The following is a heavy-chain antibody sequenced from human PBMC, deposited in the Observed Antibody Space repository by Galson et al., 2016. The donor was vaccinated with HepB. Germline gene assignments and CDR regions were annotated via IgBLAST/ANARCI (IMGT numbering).Heavy chain of an antibody. Sequence: SLRLSCAASGFTFSNFGMHWVRQAPGKGLDWVAFIRYDGSDVYYADSVKGRFIISRDNSKNTLDLQMNSLRAEDTAVYYCAREVGYSSSQFDYWGQGNLVTVSS. J-gene: IGHJ4*02. CDR1: GFTFSNFG. CDR3: AREVGYSSSQFDY. CDR2: IRYDGSDV. V-gene: IGHV3-30*02. D-gene: IGHD5-12*01.